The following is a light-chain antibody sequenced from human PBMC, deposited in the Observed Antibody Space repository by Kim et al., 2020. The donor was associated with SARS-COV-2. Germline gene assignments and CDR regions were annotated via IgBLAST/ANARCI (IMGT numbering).Light chain of an antibody. CDR1: EHIGPW. Sequence: DTQMAQSPSTLAASIGDTITISCRASEHIGPWLAWYQQKPGKAPKLLIYEASTLETGIPSRFSGSGSGTEFTLTVSSLQPDDFATYYCQQYNTNSTFGQGTKLEIK. J-gene: IGKJ2*01. V-gene: IGKV1-5*03. CDR3: QQYNTNST. CDR2: EAS.